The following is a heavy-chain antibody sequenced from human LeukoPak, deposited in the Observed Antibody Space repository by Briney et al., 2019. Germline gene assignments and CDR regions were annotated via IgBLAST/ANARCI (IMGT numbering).Heavy chain of an antibody. Sequence: PSQTLSLTCTVSGGSISSGGYYWSWIRQHPGKGLEWIGYIYYSGSTYYNPSLKSRVTISVDTSKNQFSLKLSSVTAADTAVYYCARVGYDFWSGSSGTFDYWGQGTLSPSPQ. D-gene: IGHD3-3*01. CDR3: ARVGYDFWSGSSGTFDY. V-gene: IGHV4-31*03. CDR2: IYYSGST. CDR1: GGSISSGGYY. J-gene: IGHJ4*02.